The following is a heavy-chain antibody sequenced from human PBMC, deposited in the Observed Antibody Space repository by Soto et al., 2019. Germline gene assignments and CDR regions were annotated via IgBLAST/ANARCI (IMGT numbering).Heavy chain of an antibody. Sequence: EVQLIESGGGWVQPGTSLRVSCAASGFTFHEYAMHWVRQAPGKGLEWVSGISSDGDTIAYADSVQGRFTVFRDNAKNSLYLQMNSLRAEDTALYYCTKGGYDLIYYFGMDVWGQVTKVTVSS. CDR3: TKGGYDLIYYFGMDV. CDR2: ISSDGDTI. CDR1: GFTFHEYA. V-gene: IGHV3-9*01. D-gene: IGHD5-12*01. J-gene: IGHJ6*02.